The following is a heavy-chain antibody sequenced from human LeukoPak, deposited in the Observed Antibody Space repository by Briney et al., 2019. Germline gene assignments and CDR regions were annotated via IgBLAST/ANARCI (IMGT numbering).Heavy chain of an antibody. J-gene: IGHJ4*02. Sequence: PGGSLRLSCTVSGVTVSSNYMSWVRQAPGKGLEWVSVVYSGGSTYYADSVKGRFTISRDNSKNTLYLQMNRLRAEDTAVYYCARGYDCGDYIDYWGQGTLVTVSS. CDR3: ARGYDCGDYIDY. D-gene: IGHD4-17*01. CDR1: GVTVSSNY. V-gene: IGHV3-53*01. CDR2: VYSGGST.